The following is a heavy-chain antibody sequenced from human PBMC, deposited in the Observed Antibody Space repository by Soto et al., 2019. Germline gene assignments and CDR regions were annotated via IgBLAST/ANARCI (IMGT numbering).Heavy chain of an antibody. CDR3: PRPVDDISRGTNDFDI. Sequence: SETLSLTCTGSGGSVSSSSNYWGWIRQPPGRGLEWIGSISDSGSTYYNPSLKSRVTISLDTSKNQFSLRLSSVTAADTAVYYCPRPVDDISRGTNDFDIWGQGTMVTVSS. CDR2: ISDSGST. D-gene: IGHD3-9*01. CDR1: GGSVSSSSNY. V-gene: IGHV4-39*01. J-gene: IGHJ3*02.